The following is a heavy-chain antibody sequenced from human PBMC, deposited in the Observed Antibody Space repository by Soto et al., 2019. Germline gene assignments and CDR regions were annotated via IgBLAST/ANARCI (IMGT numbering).Heavy chain of an antibody. CDR1: GGSISSSSYY. D-gene: IGHD5-12*01. CDR3: GRLLFTGYVVL. CDR2: IYYQGNT. Sequence: QLHLQESGPGLVKPSETLSLQCAVSGGSISSSSYYWGWLRQPPGKGLEWIGSIYYQGNTFINPSLRSRVSRRVDTSADQFSLRLNSVTAADTAVYYCGRLLFTGYVVLWGRGTPVVVSS. J-gene: IGHJ2*01. V-gene: IGHV4-39*01.